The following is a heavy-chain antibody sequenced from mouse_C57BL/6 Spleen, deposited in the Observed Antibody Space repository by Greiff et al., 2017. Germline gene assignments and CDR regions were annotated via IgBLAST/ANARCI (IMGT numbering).Heavy chain of an antibody. Sequence: QVQLQQSGPELVKPGASVKISCKASGYAFSSSWMNWVKQRPGKGLEWIGRIYPGDGDTNYNGKFKGKATLTADKSSSTAYMQLSSLTSEDSAVYFCASPSDGYYLAWFAYWGQGTLVTVSA. CDR1: GYAFSSSW. V-gene: IGHV1-82*01. D-gene: IGHD2-3*01. CDR3: ASPSDGYYLAWFAY. J-gene: IGHJ3*01. CDR2: IYPGDGDT.